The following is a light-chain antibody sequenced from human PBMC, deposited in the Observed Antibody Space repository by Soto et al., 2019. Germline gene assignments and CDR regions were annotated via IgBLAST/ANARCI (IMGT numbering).Light chain of an antibody. J-gene: IGLJ2*01. CDR2: NDN. Sequence: QSVLSQPPSTSGTPGQRVTISCSGSSSNIGSNSVNWYQHLTGATPKLLVYNDNQWPSGVPDRFSGSKSGTSASLAISGLQSEDEGDYYCASWDDTLNAVVFGGGTKLTVL. CDR3: ASWDDTLNAVV. CDR1: SSNIGSNS. V-gene: IGLV1-44*01.